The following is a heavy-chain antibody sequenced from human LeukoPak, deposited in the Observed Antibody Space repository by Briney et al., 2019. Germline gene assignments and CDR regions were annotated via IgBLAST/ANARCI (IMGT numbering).Heavy chain of an antibody. CDR2: IIPIFGTA. Sequence: SVKVSCKASGGTLSSYAISWVRQAPGQGLEWMGGIIPIFGTANYAQKFQGRVTITTDESTSTAYMELSSLRSEDTAVYYCATGVTTVGKYYFDYWGQGTLVTVSS. CDR1: GGTLSSYA. D-gene: IGHD4-11*01. CDR3: ATGVTTVGKYYFDY. V-gene: IGHV1-69*05. J-gene: IGHJ4*02.